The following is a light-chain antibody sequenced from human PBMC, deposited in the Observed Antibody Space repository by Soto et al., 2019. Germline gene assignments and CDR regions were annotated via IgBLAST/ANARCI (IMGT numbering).Light chain of an antibody. CDR3: HQYTGSPFA. Sequence: EILLTQSPGTLSLSPGERATLSCRASQSVTNNYLAWYQHKPGQAPRLLIFRASSRATGIPDRFSGSGSGPDFTLTISRLEPEDFAVYYCHQYTGSPFAFGGGTKVEI. J-gene: IGKJ4*01. V-gene: IGKV3-20*01. CDR1: QSVTNNY. CDR2: RAS.